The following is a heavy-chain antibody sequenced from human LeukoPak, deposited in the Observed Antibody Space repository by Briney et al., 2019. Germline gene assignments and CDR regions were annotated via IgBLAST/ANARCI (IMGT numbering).Heavy chain of an antibody. J-gene: IGHJ6*03. V-gene: IGHV3-30-3*01. CDR2: ISYDGSNT. CDR1: GFTFSDYS. Sequence: PGGSLRLSCAASGFTFSDYSMHWVRQAPGKGLEWVAFISYDGSNTYFADSVKGRFTISRDSSKSTLFLQMNSLRAEDTAVFHCARGAGRKPYYYFYMDVWGKGTTVTVSS. CDR3: ARGAGRKPYYYFYMDV.